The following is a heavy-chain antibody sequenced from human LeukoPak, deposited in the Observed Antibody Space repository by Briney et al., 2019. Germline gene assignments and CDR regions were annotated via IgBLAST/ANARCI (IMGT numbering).Heavy chain of an antibody. CDR3: ARRRVTIFGVVIYNWFDP. V-gene: IGHV4-34*01. J-gene: IGHJ5*02. CDR1: GGSFSGYY. CDR2: INHSGST. Sequence: SEALSLTCAVYGGSFSGYYWSWIRQPPGKGLEWIGEINHSGSTNYNPSLKSRVTISVDTSKNQFSLKLSSVTAADTAVYYCARRRVTIFGVVIYNWFDPWGQGTLVTVSS. D-gene: IGHD3-3*01.